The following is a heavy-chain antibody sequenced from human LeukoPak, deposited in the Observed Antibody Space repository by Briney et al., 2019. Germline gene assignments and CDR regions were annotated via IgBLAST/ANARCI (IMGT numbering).Heavy chain of an antibody. J-gene: IGHJ5*02. CDR2: MNTNNGNT. CDR1: GYTFTTYD. D-gene: IGHD6-19*01. V-gene: IGHV1-8*01. Sequence: ASVKVSCKASGYTFTTYDLNWVRQATGQGLEWMGWMNTNNGNTGYAQKFQGRVTMTRNTSITTAYMELSSLRSDDTAVYYCARGGAVAGDNWFDPWGQGTLVTVSS. CDR3: ARGGAVAGDNWFDP.